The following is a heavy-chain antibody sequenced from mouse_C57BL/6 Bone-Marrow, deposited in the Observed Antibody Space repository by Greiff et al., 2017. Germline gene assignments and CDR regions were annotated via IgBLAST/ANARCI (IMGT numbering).Heavy chain of an antibody. CDR1: GYTFTSYW. V-gene: IGHV1-55*01. J-gene: IGHJ3*01. D-gene: IGHD1-1*01. CDR3: ARGDTTVVAPFAY. Sequence: QVQLQQPGAELVKPGASVKMSCKASGYTFTSYWITWVKQRPGQGFEWIGDIYPGSGSTNYNEKFKSKATLTVDTSSSTAYMQLSSLTSEDSAVYCCARGDTTVVAPFAYWGQGALVTVSA. CDR2: IYPGSGST.